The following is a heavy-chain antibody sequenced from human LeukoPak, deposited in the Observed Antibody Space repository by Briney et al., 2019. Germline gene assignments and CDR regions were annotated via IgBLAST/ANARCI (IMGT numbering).Heavy chain of an antibody. D-gene: IGHD1-1*01. CDR2: ISWDGGST. CDR1: GCTFDGYA. J-gene: IGHJ3*02. Sequence: GGSLRLSCAASGCTFDGYAMHWVRQAPGKGLEWVSLISWDGGSTYYADSVKGRFTISRDNSKNSLYLQMNSLRAEDTALYYCAKDMRAVPSTAFDIWGQGTMVTVSS. CDR3: AKDMRAVPSTAFDI. V-gene: IGHV3-43D*03.